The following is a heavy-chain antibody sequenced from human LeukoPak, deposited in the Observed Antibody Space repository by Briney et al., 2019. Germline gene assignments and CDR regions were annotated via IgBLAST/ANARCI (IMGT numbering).Heavy chain of an antibody. D-gene: IGHD3-10*01. V-gene: IGHV4-61*02. J-gene: IGHJ4*02. CDR3: ASYDGFPPYYFDY. CDR1: GGSISSGSYY. Sequence: PSQTLSLTCTVSGGSISSGSYYWSWIRQPAGKGLEWIGRIYTSGSTNYNPSLKSRVTISVDTSKNQFSLKLSSVTAADTAVYYCASYDGFPPYYFDYWGQGTLVTVSS. CDR2: IYTSGST.